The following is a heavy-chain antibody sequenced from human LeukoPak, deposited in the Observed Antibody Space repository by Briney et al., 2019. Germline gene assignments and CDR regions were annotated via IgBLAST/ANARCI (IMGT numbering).Heavy chain of an antibody. Sequence: PGGSLRLSCAAPGFTFSDYYMSWIRQAPGKGLEWVSYISSSSSYTNYADSVKGRFTISRDNAKNSLYLQMNSLRAEDTAVYYCVYGSGSYFGYWGQGTLVTVSS. J-gene: IGHJ4*02. CDR1: GFTFSDYY. V-gene: IGHV3-11*03. CDR3: VYGSGSYFGY. CDR2: ISSSSSYT. D-gene: IGHD3-10*01.